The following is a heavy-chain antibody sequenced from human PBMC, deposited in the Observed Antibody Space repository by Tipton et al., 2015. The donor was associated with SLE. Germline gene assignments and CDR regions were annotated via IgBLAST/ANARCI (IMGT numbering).Heavy chain of an antibody. CDR3: ARGLSARNWFDP. CDR1: GFTFSDHY. V-gene: IGHV3-11*01. J-gene: IGHJ5*02. D-gene: IGHD6-19*01. Sequence: SLRLSCEASGFTFSDHYMTWIRQAPGKGLEWISYISGSSSTIDYADSVKGRFTVSRDNAKHVLSLQMTSLRAEDTAVYYCARGLSARNWFDPWGQGTPVTVSS. CDR2: ISGSSSTI.